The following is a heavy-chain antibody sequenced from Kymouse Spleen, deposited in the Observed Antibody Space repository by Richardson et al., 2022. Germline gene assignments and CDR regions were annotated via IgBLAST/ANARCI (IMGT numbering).Heavy chain of an antibody. CDR1: GFTFSSYW. Sequence: EVQLVESGGGLVQPGGSLRLSCAASGFTFSSYWMHWVRQAPGKGLVWVSRINSDGSSTSYADSVKGRFTISRDNAKNTLYLQMNSLRAEDTAVYYCARGNYDFWSGYLFDYWGQGTLVTVSS. CDR3: ARGNYDFWSGYLFDY. V-gene: IGHV3-74*01. CDR2: INSDGSST. J-gene: IGHJ4*02. D-gene: IGHD3-3*01.